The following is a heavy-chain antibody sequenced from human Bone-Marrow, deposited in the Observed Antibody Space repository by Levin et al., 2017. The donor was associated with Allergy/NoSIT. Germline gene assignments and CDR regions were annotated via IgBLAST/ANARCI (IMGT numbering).Heavy chain of an antibody. CDR1: GGSINNYY. CDR3: ARVSARRGIAAAGISFYGMDV. J-gene: IGHJ6*02. V-gene: IGHV4-59*01. CDR2: IYYSGST. Sequence: SQTLSLTCTVSGGSINNYYWTWIRQPPGKGLEWIGYIYYSGSTNYNPSLKSRVTISVDSSKNQFSLKLSSVTAADTAIYYCARVSARRGIAAAGISFYGMDVWGQGTTVTVSS. D-gene: IGHD6-13*01.